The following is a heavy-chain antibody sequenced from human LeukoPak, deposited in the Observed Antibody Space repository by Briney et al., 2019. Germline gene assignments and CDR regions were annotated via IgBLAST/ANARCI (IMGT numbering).Heavy chain of an antibody. CDR1: GFTISSNY. D-gene: IGHD3-22*01. CDR2: MYSAGFT. V-gene: IGHV3-53*01. Sequence: GGSLRLSCVVSGFTISSNYMSWVRQAPGKGLEWVSVMYSAGFTYYADSVKGRFTISRDNSKNTLNLQMNSLRAEDTAVYYCANSRRSGYWYFDLWGRGTLVTVSS. CDR3: ANSRRSGYWYFDL. J-gene: IGHJ2*01.